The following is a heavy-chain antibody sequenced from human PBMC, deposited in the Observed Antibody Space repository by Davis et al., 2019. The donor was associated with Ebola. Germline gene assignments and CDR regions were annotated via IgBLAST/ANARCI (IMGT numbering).Heavy chain of an antibody. J-gene: IGHJ4*02. CDR1: GGSFSGYY. V-gene: IGHV4-34*01. CDR3: AREYSGWYLY. CDR2: INHSGST. D-gene: IGHD6-19*01. Sequence: PSETLSLTCAVYGGSFSGYYWSWIRQPPGKGLEWIGEINHSGSTNYNPSLKSRVTISVDTSKNQFSLKLSSVTAADTAVYYCAREYSGWYLYWGQGTLVTVSS.